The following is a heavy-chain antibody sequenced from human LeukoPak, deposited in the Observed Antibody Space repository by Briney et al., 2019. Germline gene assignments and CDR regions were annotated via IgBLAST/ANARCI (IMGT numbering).Heavy chain of an antibody. Sequence: SETLSLTCTVSGGSISSYSWSWIRQPPGKGLEWIGYIYSSGRTNHNPSLKSRATISVSTSRKQFSLKLSSVTAADTAVYYCARHLDYGDHQGDFDIWGQGTMVTVSS. D-gene: IGHD4-17*01. CDR3: ARHLDYGDHQGDFDI. V-gene: IGHV4-59*08. CDR1: GGSISSYS. CDR2: IYSSGRT. J-gene: IGHJ3*02.